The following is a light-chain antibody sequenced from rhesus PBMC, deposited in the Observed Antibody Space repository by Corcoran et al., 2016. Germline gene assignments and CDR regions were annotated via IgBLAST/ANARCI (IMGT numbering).Light chain of an antibody. J-gene: IGKJ4*01. Sequence: DIQLTQSPSSRSASVGGRVTITCRASQGISSYLAWYQQKSGKDPKILIYDASTLQSGVPSRFSGSGAGTEVTLTLSSLQPEDWATYCCQQRKSYPLTFGGGTKVEIQ. CDR2: DAS. CDR1: QGISSY. CDR3: QQRKSYPLT. V-gene: IGKV1-38*01.